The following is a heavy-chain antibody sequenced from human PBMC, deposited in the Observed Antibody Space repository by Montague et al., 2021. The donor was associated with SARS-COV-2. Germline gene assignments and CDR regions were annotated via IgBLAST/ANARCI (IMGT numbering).Heavy chain of an antibody. CDR2: IKQDGSEI. CDR3: ARVSEGESNNSQYRAFDI. V-gene: IGHV3-7*01. D-gene: IGHD1-1*01. Sequence: SLSLSFAASGFTFSNYWLSWVRQAPGMGLEWVANIKQDGSEIYYLASVKGRFTISRDNSKNSLSLQMNSLRAEDTALYFCARVSEGESNNSQYRAFDIWGQGTMVTVSS. CDR1: GFTFSNYW. J-gene: IGHJ3*02.